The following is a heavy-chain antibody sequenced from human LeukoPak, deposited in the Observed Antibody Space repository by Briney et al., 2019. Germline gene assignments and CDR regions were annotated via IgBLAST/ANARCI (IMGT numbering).Heavy chain of an antibody. Sequence: GESLKISCKASGYLFTNYWIAWVRPMPGKGLEWMGIIHPGDSKTRYSPSFQGQVTISVDKSISTAYLQWTSLTASDTAMFYCARHLSYYDNSGYYYSDYWGQGTLVTVSS. CDR3: ARHLSYYDNSGYYYSDY. V-gene: IGHV5-51*01. CDR2: IHPGDSKT. CDR1: GYLFTNYW. J-gene: IGHJ4*02. D-gene: IGHD3-22*01.